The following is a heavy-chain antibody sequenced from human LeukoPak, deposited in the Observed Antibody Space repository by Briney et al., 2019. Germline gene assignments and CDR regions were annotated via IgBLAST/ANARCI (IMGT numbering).Heavy chain of an antibody. V-gene: IGHV3-23*01. CDR3: AKAGAYDYTSFSY. D-gene: IGHD3-16*01. J-gene: IGHJ4*02. CDR2: ISASGGAT. CDR1: GFTVSSNY. Sequence: PGGSLRLSCAASGFTVSSNYMSWVRQAPGKGLEWVSGISASGGATYHADSVKGRFAISRDNSKNTLYLQMDSLRADDTAVYYCAKAGAYDYTSFSYWGQGTLVTVSS.